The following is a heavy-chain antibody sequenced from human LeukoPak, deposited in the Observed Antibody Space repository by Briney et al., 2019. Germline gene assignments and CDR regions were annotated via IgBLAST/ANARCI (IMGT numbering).Heavy chain of an antibody. V-gene: IGHV1-2*02. Sequence: GASVKVSCKASGYTFTGYYMHWVRQAPGQGLEWMGWINPNSGGTNYAQRFQGRVTMTRDTSISTAYMELSRLRSDDTAVYYCARDASPRAARSDYWGQGTLVTVSS. CDR2: INPNSGGT. CDR1: GYTFTGYY. CDR3: ARDASPRAARSDY. D-gene: IGHD6-6*01. J-gene: IGHJ4*02.